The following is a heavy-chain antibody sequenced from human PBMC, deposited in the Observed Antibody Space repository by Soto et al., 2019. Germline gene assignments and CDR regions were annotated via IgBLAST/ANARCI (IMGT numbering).Heavy chain of an antibody. CDR3: AKDRHYPRDYFHY. J-gene: IGHJ4*02. CDR2: ISPNGQVL. Sequence: EVKLLESGGGLVQPGGSLRLSCGVSGFTVTSNGVSWVRQAPGKGLEWVSAISPNGQVLWYADSVKGRFTISRDISRNTVFLQMDSLRAEDTAVYYCAKDRHYPRDYFHYWGQGTLVTVAS. CDR1: GFTVTSNG. D-gene: IGHD3-10*01. V-gene: IGHV3-23*01.